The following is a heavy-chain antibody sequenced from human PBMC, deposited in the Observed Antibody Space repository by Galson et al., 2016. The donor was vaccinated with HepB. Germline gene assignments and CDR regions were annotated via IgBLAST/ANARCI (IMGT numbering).Heavy chain of an antibody. CDR3: ARVFRDQYWNYYFDY. Sequence: SVKVSCKASGYMFTGHYIHWVRQAPGQGLEWMGWIKPDSGATDYAQKFRDRVTMTRDTSISAAYMELSRLGYDDTAVYYCARVFRDQYWNYYFDYWGQGALVTVAP. D-gene: IGHD1-7*01. V-gene: IGHV1-2*02. J-gene: IGHJ4*02. CDR1: GYMFTGHY. CDR2: IKPDSGAT.